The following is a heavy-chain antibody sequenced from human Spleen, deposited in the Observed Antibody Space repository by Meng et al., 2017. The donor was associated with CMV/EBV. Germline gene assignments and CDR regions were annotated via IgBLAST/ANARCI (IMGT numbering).Heavy chain of an antibody. CDR1: GFTFSSYW. D-gene: IGHD5-18*01. V-gene: IGHV3-74*01. CDR3: ARSIQLGSYYYYGMDV. Sequence: GESLKISCAASGFTFSSYWMHWVRQAPGKGLVWVSRINSDGSSTSYADSVKGRFTISRDNAKNTLYLQMNSLRAEDTAVYYCARSIQLGSYYYYGMDVWGQGTTVTVSS. J-gene: IGHJ6*02. CDR2: INSDGSST.